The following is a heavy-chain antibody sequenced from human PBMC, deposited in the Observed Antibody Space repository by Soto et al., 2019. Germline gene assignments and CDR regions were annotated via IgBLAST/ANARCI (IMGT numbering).Heavy chain of an antibody. CDR3: ASSKTRYSSSLDYYYGMDV. CDR1: GYTFTSYA. Sequence: ASVKVSCKASGYTFTSYAMHWVRQAPGQRLEWMGWINAGNGNTKYSQKFQGRATITRDTSAGTAYMELSSLRSEDTAVYYCASSKTRYSSSLDYYYGMDVWGQGTTVTVSS. J-gene: IGHJ6*02. D-gene: IGHD6-13*01. V-gene: IGHV1-3*01. CDR2: INAGNGNT.